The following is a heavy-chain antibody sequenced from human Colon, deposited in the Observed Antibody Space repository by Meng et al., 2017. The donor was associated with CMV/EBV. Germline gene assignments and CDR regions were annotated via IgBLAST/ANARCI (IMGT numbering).Heavy chain of an antibody. D-gene: IGHD2-2*01. J-gene: IGHJ5*02. CDR2: IYSGGST. CDR3: AKDPYRYCSSTSCSTPPFP. CDR1: GFTVSTNY. Sequence: GGSLRLSCAASGFTVSTNYMSWVRQAPGKGLEGVSVIYSGGSTYYADSVKGRFTISRDNSKNTLYLQMNSLRAEDTAVYYCAKDPYRYCSSTSCSTPPFPWGQGTLVTVSS. V-gene: IGHV3-53*05.